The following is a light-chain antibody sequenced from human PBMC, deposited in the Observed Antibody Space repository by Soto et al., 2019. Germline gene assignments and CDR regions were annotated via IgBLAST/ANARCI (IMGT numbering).Light chain of an antibody. CDR3: QQLRSYPST. Sequence: DIVMTQSPDFLAVSLGERATINCKSSRSVLFTSNNKNYLAWYQQKAGQPPKLLIHWASTRESGVPDRFSGSGSGTDFTLTISSLQAEDFASYYCQQLRSYPSTFGGGTKVEIK. J-gene: IGKJ4*01. CDR1: RSVLFTSNNKNY. V-gene: IGKV4-1*01. CDR2: WAS.